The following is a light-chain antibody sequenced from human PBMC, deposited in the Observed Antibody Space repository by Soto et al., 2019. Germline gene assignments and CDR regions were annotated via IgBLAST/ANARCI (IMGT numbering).Light chain of an antibody. Sequence: QSVLTQPASVSGSPGQSITISCTGTSSDVGSYNLVSWYQQHPGKAPKLMIFEGSKRPSGLSNRFSGSKSGNTASLTISGLQAEDEADYYCCSYASSSTPFVFGTGTKVNVL. CDR2: EGS. CDR3: CSYASSSTPFV. J-gene: IGLJ1*01. CDR1: SSDVGSYNL. V-gene: IGLV2-23*01.